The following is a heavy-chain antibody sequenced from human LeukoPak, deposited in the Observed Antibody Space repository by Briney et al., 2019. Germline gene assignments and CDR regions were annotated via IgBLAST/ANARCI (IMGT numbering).Heavy chain of an antibody. CDR1: GGSFSGYY. Sequence: SETLSLTCAVYGGSFSGYYWSWLRQPPGKGLEWIGSIYHSGSTYYNPSLKSRVTISVDTSKNQFSLKLSSVTAADTAVYYCARRNRFFGAFDIWGQGTMVTVSS. CDR3: ARRNRFFGAFDI. CDR2: IYHSGST. D-gene: IGHD3-3*01. V-gene: IGHV4-34*01. J-gene: IGHJ3*02.